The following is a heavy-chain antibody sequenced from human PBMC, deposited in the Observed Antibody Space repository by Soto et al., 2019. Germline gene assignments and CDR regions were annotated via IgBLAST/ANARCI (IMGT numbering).Heavy chain of an antibody. D-gene: IGHD3-10*01. J-gene: IGHJ4*02. CDR2: ISGSGGST. V-gene: IGHV3-23*01. CDR1: GFTFSSYA. CDR3: AKRSSYYGSGSYYRAFDY. Sequence: PGGSLRLSCAASGFTFSSYAMSWVRQAPGKGLEWVSAISGSGGSTYYADSVKGRFTISRDNSKNTLYLQMNSLRAEDTAVYYCAKRSSYYGSGSYYRAFDYWGQGTLVTVSS.